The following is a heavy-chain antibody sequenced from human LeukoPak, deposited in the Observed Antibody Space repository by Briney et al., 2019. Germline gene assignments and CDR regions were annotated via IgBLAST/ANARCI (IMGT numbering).Heavy chain of an antibody. Sequence: PSETLSLTCTVSGGSVSNYYWSWIRQPPGKGLEWIGSIYHSGSTYYNPSVKSRVTISVDTSKNQFSLKLSSVTAADTAVYYCARARSGSYYFDYWGQGTLVTVSS. CDR3: ARARSGSYYFDY. J-gene: IGHJ4*02. V-gene: IGHV4-38-2*02. D-gene: IGHD1-26*01. CDR1: GGSVSNYY. CDR2: IYHSGST.